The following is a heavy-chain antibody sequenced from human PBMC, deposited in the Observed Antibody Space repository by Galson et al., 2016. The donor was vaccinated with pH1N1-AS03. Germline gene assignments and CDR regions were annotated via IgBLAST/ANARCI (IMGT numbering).Heavy chain of an antibody. Sequence: SVKVSCKASGGTFSTNGFTWVRQAPGQGLEWMGRIIPMLGRGNYAQKFQGRVTIIADISTSTTYMELSNLTSEDTAIYYCARERDSSSSSIFVYRGQGTQVTVSS. CDR3: ARERDSSSSSIFVY. CDR1: GGTFSTNG. D-gene: IGHD6-6*01. V-gene: IGHV1-69*04. J-gene: IGHJ4*02. CDR2: IIPMLGRG.